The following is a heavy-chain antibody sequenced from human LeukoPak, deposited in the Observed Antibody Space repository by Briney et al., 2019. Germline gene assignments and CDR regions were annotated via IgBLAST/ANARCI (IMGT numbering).Heavy chain of an antibody. CDR1: GFTFSSYA. J-gene: IGHJ4*02. D-gene: IGHD5-24*01. CDR3: AKDGVREMATSYFDY. V-gene: IGHV3-23*01. CDR2: ISGSGGST. Sequence: GGSLRLSCAASGFTFSSYAMSWVRQAPGKGLEWVSAISGSGGSTYYADSVKGRFTISRDNSKNTPYLQMNSLRAEDTAVYYCAKDGVREMATSYFDYWGQGTLVTVSS.